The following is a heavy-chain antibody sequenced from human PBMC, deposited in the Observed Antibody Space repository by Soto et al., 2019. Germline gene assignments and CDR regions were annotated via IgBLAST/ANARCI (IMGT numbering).Heavy chain of an antibody. V-gene: IGHV4-59*08. CDR2: IYNSGST. Sequence: QVQLQESGPGLVKPSETLSLTCTVSGGSISSYYWTWIRQPPGKGLEWIGFIYNSGSTHYNPSLRCRVTISVDTSKNQFSLKLRSVTAADTAVYYCASMGYHYGSGSYPLDYWGHGTLVTVSS. CDR3: ASMGYHYGSGSYPLDY. D-gene: IGHD3-10*01. J-gene: IGHJ4*01. CDR1: GGSISSYY.